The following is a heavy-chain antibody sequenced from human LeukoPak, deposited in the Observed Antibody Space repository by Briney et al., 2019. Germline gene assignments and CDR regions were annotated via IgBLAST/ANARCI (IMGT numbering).Heavy chain of an antibody. J-gene: IGHJ4*02. V-gene: IGHV3-30-3*01. CDR2: ISYGGSKK. CDR3: ARDGSRRNNGSGSRYFDY. CDR1: GFTFSSYA. Sequence: GGSLRLSCAASGFTFSSYAMHWVRQAPGKGLEWVAVISYGGSKKYYADSVRGRFTISRGNSKNTLYLPMNSLRAEDTAVYYCARDGSRRNNGSGSRYFDYWGQGTLVTVSS. D-gene: IGHD3-10*01.